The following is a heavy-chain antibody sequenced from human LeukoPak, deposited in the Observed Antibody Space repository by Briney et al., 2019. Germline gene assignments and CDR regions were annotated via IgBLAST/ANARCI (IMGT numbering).Heavy chain of an antibody. CDR2: INPNSGGT. V-gene: IGHV1-2*06. D-gene: IGHD6-6*01. J-gene: IGHJ4*02. CDR3: ARDLPRYSSSSPADY. Sequence: VASVKVSCKASGYTFTGYHMHWVRQAPGQGLEWMGRINPNSGGTNYAQKFQGRVTMTRDTSISTAYMELSRLRSDDTAVYYCARDLPRYSSSSPADYWGQGTLVTVSS. CDR1: GYTFTGYH.